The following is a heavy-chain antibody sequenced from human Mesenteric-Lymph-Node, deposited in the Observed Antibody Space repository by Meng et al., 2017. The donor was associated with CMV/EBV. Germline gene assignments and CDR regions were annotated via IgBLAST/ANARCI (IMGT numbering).Heavy chain of an antibody. CDR1: GGTFSSYT. CDR2: IIPILGIA. CDR3: ARGRIAAADNWFDP. D-gene: IGHD6-13*01. V-gene: IGHV1-69*02. J-gene: IGHJ5*02. Sequence: SVKVSCKASGGTFSSYTISWVRQAPGQGLEWMGRIIPILGIANYAQKFQGRVTITADKSTSTAYMELSSLRSEDTAVYYCARGRIAAADNWFDPWGQGTLVTVSS.